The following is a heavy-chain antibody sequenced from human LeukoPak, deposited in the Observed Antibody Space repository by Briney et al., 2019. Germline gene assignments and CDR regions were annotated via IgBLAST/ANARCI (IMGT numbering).Heavy chain of an antibody. V-gene: IGHV3-30*09. D-gene: IGHD2-15*01. CDR3: ARGLRFPYCSGGSCYDY. J-gene: IGHJ4*02. CDR1: GFTFSSYA. Sequence: GGSLRLSCAASGFTFSSYAMHWVRQAPGKGLEWVAVISYDGSNKYYADSVKGRFAISRDNSKNTLYLQMNSLRAEDTAVYYCARGLRFPYCSGGSCYDYWGQGTLVTVSS. CDR2: ISYDGSNK.